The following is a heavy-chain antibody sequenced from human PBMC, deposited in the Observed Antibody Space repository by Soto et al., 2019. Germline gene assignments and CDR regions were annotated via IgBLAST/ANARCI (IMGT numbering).Heavy chain of an antibody. V-gene: IGHV1-46*01. Sequence: ASVKVSCKASGYTFTSYYIHWVRQAPGQGLEWMGIFNPTGDTASYAQKLQGRVTMTRDTSTGTAYMELGSLRSEDTAVYYCAREAKFGRSWYINYWGQGTLVTVSS. J-gene: IGHJ4*02. D-gene: IGHD2-15*01. CDR3: AREAKFGRSWYINY. CDR1: GYTFTSYY. CDR2: FNPTGDTA.